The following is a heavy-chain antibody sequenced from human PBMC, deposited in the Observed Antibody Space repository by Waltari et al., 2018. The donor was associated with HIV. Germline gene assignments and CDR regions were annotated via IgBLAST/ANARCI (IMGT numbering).Heavy chain of an antibody. Sequence: QVQLVESGGGVVQPGTSLTLSCAVSGFTFSNFAIHWVRQSPGTRLDWLAVFWSDGAEISYADSVKGRFTISKDSSQKTLYLHLTSLRAEDTALYYCARGYSSSRWIPLYHWGRGTLVTVSS. CDR1: GFTFSNFA. J-gene: IGHJ4*02. CDR3: ARGYSSSRWIPLYH. CDR2: FWSDGAEI. D-gene: IGHD6-6*01. V-gene: IGHV3-33*01.